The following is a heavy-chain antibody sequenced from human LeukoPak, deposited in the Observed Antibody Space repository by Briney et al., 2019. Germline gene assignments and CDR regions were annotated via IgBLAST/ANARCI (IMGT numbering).Heavy chain of an antibody. Sequence: GGSLRLSCAPSGFTFTSYAMSWVRQAPGKWLESVSAISGSGGSTYYADSVKGRFAISRDNSKSTLFLQMNSLRAEDTAVYYCAKDPRVGSRVATPCHWGQGTLVTVSS. CDR3: AKDPRVGSRVATPCH. V-gene: IGHV3-23*01. CDR1: GFTFTSYA. CDR2: ISGSGGST. D-gene: IGHD5-24*01. J-gene: IGHJ4*02.